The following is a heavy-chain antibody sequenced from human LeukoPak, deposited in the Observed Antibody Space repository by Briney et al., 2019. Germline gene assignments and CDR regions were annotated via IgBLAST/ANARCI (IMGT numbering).Heavy chain of an antibody. Sequence: SVKVSCKASGGTFSSYAISWVRQAPGQGLEWMGGIIPIFGTANYAQKFQGRVTITADESTSTAYMELSSLRSEDTAVYYCASSDCSSTSCYQEQNQFDYWGQGTLVTVSS. J-gene: IGHJ4*02. CDR1: GGTFSSYA. CDR3: ASSDCSSTSCYQEQNQFDY. V-gene: IGHV1-69*01. D-gene: IGHD2-2*01. CDR2: IIPIFGTA.